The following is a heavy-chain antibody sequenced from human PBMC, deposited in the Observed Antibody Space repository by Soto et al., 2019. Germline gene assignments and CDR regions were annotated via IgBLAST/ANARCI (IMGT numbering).Heavy chain of an antibody. D-gene: IGHD4-17*01. Sequence: EVPLFESGGGLVQPGGSLRLSCAASGFTFSTYAMNWVRQAPGKGLEWVSAISGSGGDTFYADSVKGRFTISRDNSLGTLYLQMSRLRTEDTAIYYCARPRGYGVFEAYDIWGQGAMVTVSS. J-gene: IGHJ3*02. CDR3: ARPRGYGVFEAYDI. V-gene: IGHV3-23*01. CDR1: GFTFSTYA. CDR2: ISGSGGDT.